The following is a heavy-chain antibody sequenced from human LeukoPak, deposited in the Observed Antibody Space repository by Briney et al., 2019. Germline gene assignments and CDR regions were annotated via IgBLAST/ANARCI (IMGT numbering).Heavy chain of an antibody. CDR3: ARDPPHQLYYYDSSGYWT. CDR2: ISSSSSTI. V-gene: IGHV3-48*02. J-gene: IGHJ5*02. CDR1: GFTFSSYS. Sequence: GGSLRLPCAASGFTFSSYSMNWVRQAPGKGLEWVSYISSSSSTIYYADSVKGRFTISRDNAKNSLYLQMNSLRDEDTAVYYCARDPPHQLYYYDSSGYWTWGQGTLVTVSS. D-gene: IGHD3-22*01.